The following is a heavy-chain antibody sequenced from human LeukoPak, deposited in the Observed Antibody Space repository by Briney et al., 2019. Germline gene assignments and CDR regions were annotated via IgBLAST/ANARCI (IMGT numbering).Heavy chain of an antibody. Sequence: GASVKVSCKASGYTFTSYYMHWVRQAPGQGLEWMGIINPSDGSTSYAQKFQGRVTMTRDTSTSTVYMELSSLRSEDTAVYYCARDVAAAGTPYYYYGMDVWGQGTTVTVSS. CDR1: GYTFTSYY. D-gene: IGHD6-13*01. J-gene: IGHJ6*02. CDR2: INPSDGST. CDR3: ARDVAAAGTPYYYYGMDV. V-gene: IGHV1-46*01.